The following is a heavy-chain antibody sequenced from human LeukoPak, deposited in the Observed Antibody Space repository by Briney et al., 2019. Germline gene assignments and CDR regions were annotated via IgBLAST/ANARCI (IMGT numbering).Heavy chain of an antibody. Sequence: PGGSLRLSCAASGFTFSSYSMNWVRQAPGKGLEWVSSISSSSYIYYADSVKGRFTISRDNAKNSLYLQMNSLRDEDTAVYYCARNTKRYCSSTSCLIDYWGQGTLVTVSS. D-gene: IGHD2-2*01. CDR2: ISSSSYI. J-gene: IGHJ4*02. CDR3: ARNTKRYCSSTSCLIDY. CDR1: GFTFSSYS. V-gene: IGHV3-21*01.